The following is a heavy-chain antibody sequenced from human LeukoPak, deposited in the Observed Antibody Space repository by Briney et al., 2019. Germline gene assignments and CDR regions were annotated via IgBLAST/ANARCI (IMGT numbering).Heavy chain of an antibody. CDR1: GFTFSSYA. J-gene: IGHJ6*03. V-gene: IGHV3-30*04. Sequence: QSGGSLRLSCAASGFTFSSYAMHWVRQAPGKGLEWVAGISYDGSNKYYADSVKGRFTISRDNSKNTLYLQMNSLRAEDTAVYYFAREGEDTVATIWGGFYMGVWGKGITVS. CDR3: AREGEDTVATIWGGFYMGV. CDR2: ISYDGSNK. D-gene: IGHD5-12*01.